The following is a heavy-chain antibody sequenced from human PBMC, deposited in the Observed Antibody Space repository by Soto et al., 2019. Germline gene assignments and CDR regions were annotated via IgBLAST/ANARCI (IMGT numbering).Heavy chain of an antibody. Sequence: EASVKVSCKASGYTFTSYYMHWVRQAPGQGLEWMGIINPSGGSTSYAQKFQGRVTMTRDTSTSTVYMELSSLRSEDTAVYYCARDELRIAAAGISDYYYGMDVWGQGTTVTVSS. CDR2: INPSGGST. J-gene: IGHJ6*02. V-gene: IGHV1-46*01. D-gene: IGHD6-13*01. CDR3: ARDELRIAAAGISDYYYGMDV. CDR1: GYTFTSYY.